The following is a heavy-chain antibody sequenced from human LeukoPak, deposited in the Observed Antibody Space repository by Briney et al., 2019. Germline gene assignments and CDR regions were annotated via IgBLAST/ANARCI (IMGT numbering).Heavy chain of an antibody. V-gene: IGHV3-30*04. J-gene: IGHJ4*02. CDR2: ISYDGSNK. CDR1: GFTFSSYA. D-gene: IGHD3-9*01. CDR3: ARDLLGVDILTGYSPAFGY. Sequence: PGGSLRLSCAASGFTFSSYAMHWVRQAPGKGLEWVAVISYDGSNKYYADSVKGRFTISRDNSKNTLYLQMNSLRAEDTAVYYCARDLLGVDILTGYSPAFGYWGQGTLVTVSS.